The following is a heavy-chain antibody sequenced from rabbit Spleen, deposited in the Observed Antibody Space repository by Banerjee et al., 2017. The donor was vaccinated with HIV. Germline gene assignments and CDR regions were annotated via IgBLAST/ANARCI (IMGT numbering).Heavy chain of an antibody. CDR3: ARGSATMTMVITGYYLNL. CDR1: GFSFSSSYY. CDR2: IYGGSSGST. J-gene: IGHJ4*01. Sequence: QSLEESGGDLVKPGASLTFTCTASGFSFSSSYYMSWALQAPGKGLESIACIYGGSSGSTYYASWAKGRFTISKTSSTTVTLQMTSLTAADTATYFCARGSATMTMVITGYYLNLWGPGTLVTVS. D-gene: IGHD2-1*01. V-gene: IGHV1S40*01.